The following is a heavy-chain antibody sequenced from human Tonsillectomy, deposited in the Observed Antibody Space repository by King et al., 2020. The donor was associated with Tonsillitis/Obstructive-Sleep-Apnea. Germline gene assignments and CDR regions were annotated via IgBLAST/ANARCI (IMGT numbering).Heavy chain of an antibody. J-gene: IGHJ4*02. V-gene: IGHV3-30*18. Sequence: VQLVESGGGVVQPGRSLRLSCAASGFTFSSYGMHWVRQAPGKGLEWVAVISYDGSNKNYVDSVKGRFTISRDNSKKTLYLQMNSLRAEDTAVYYFAKGPPPNYYDSSGPKRNTPEYYFDYWGQGTLVTVSS. D-gene: IGHD3-22*01. CDR3: AKGPPPNYYDSSGPKRNTPEYYFDY. CDR2: ISYDGSNK. CDR1: GFTFSSYG.